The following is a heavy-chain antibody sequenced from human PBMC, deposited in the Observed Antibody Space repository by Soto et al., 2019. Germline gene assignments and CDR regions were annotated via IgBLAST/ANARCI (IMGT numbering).Heavy chain of an antibody. J-gene: IGHJ6*02. V-gene: IGHV1-18*01. CDR2: ISAYNGNT. Sequence: QVQLVQSGAEVKKPGASVKVSCKASGYTFTSYGISWVRQAPGQGLEWMGWISAYNGNTNYEQKLQGRVTMTTDTSTSTAYMELRSLRSDDTAVYYCARDQVAAAGTSLVPMDVWGQGTTVTVSS. CDR3: ARDQVAAAGTSLVPMDV. D-gene: IGHD6-13*01. CDR1: GYTFTSYG.